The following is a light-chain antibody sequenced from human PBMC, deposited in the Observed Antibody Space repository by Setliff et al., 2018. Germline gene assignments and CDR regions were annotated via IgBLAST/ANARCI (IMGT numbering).Light chain of an antibody. J-gene: IGLJ1*01. CDR3: LSYAGSGTYV. Sequence: QSALTQPASVSGSLGQSITISCRGTSSDIGAYDYVSWYQQHPGKAPKILIYQVNQRPSGVSDRFSGSKSGNTASLTISGLQAEDEADYYCLSYAGSGTYVFGSGTKVTVL. CDR1: SSDIGAYDY. CDR2: QVN. V-gene: IGLV2-14*01.